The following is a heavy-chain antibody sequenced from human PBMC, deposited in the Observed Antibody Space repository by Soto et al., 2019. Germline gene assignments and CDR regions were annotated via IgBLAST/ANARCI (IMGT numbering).Heavy chain of an antibody. J-gene: IGHJ4*02. Sequence: EVQLLESGGGLVQPGGSLRLSCAASGFTFSSYGMSWVRQAPGTGLEWVLGISGSGGSTYYAYSVKGRFTISRYNSKTTLYLQMSSLRAEATALYYCAKPPLCSGGSCYFPFDYWGQGPLVTVSS. CDR2: ISGSGGST. V-gene: IGHV3-23*01. D-gene: IGHD2-15*01. CDR1: GFTFSSYG. CDR3: AKPPLCSGGSCYFPFDY.